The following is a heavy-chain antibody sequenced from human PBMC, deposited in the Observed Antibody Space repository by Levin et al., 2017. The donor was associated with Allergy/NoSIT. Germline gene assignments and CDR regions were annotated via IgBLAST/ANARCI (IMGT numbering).Heavy chain of an antibody. D-gene: IGHD1-7*01. CDR1: GFSLTTSGVG. CDR3: AHRRIGVTFTWNYVDFDF. CDR2: IYWDDDK. V-gene: IGHV2-5*02. Sequence: ESGPTLVKPTQTLTLTCTFSGFSLTTSGVGVGWIRQPPGKALECLALIYWDDDKRYSPSLRSRHTITKDTSKNQVVLTMTNMDPVDTATYYCAHRRIGVTFTWNYVDFDFWGQGTLVTVSS. J-gene: IGHJ4*02.